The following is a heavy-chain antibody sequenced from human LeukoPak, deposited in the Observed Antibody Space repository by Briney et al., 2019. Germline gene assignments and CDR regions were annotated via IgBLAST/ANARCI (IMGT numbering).Heavy chain of an antibody. V-gene: IGHV3-53*01. CDR3: ASSPGYDGHFDY. Sequence: GGSLRLSCAASGFTVSSNYMSWVRQAPGKGLEWVSVIYSGGSTYYADFVKGRFTISRDNSKNTLYLQMNSLRAEDTAVYYCASSPGYDGHFDYWGQGTLVTVSS. CDR2: IYSGGST. D-gene: IGHD3-16*01. J-gene: IGHJ4*02. CDR1: GFTVSSNY.